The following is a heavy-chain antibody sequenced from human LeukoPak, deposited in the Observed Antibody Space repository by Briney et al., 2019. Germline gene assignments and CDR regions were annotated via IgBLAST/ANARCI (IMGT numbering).Heavy chain of an antibody. D-gene: IGHD3-22*01. CDR1: GFTFSSYA. CDR3: SRSAVAVTIVAFDI. CDR2: ISGSGGST. V-gene: IGHV3-23*01. Sequence: GGSLRLSCAASGFTFSSYAMSWVRQAPGKGLEWVSAISGSGGSTYYADSVKGRFTISRDNAKNSLYLQMNSLRAEDTAVYYCSRSAVAVTIVAFDIWGQGTMVTFSS. J-gene: IGHJ3*02.